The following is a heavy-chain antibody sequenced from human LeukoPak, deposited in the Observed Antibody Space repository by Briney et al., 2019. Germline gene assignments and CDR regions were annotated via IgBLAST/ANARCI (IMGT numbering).Heavy chain of an antibody. Sequence: PGGSLRLSCAASGFTFSSYSMNWVRQAPGKGLEWVSAISGSGGSTNYADSVKGRFTISRDNSKNTLYLQMNSLSAEDTAVSYCANHHPLGSGYYGSWGQGTRVTVSS. V-gene: IGHV3-23*01. CDR2: ISGSGGST. CDR1: GFTFSSYS. J-gene: IGHJ5*02. CDR3: ANHHPLGSGYYGS. D-gene: IGHD3-22*01.